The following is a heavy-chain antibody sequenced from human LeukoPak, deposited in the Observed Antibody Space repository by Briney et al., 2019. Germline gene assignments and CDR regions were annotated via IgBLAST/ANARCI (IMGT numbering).Heavy chain of an antibody. Sequence: SQTLSLTCAISGDSFSSDSAAWDWIRQSPSRGLEWLARTYFRSKWYYDYALAVKGRITINPDTSKNQFSLQLNSVTPEDTAVYFCARDPVGGSTIFDSWGQGTLVTVSS. V-gene: IGHV6-1*01. CDR3: ARDPVGGSTIFDS. D-gene: IGHD1-26*01. J-gene: IGHJ4*02. CDR2: TYFRSKWYY. CDR1: GDSFSSDSAA.